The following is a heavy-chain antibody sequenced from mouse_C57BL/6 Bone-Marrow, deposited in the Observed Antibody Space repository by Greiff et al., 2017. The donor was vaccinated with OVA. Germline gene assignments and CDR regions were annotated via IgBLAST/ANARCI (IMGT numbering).Heavy chain of an antibody. CDR1: GYTFTSYW. V-gene: IGHV1-52*01. Sequence: VKLQQPGAELVRPGSSVKLSCKASGYTFTSYWMHWVKQRPIQGLEWIGNIDPSDSETHYNQKFKDKATLTVDKSSSTAYMQLSSLTSEDSAVYYCARRALYDYLDYWGQGTTLTVSS. D-gene: IGHD2-3*01. J-gene: IGHJ2*01. CDR3: ARRALYDYLDY. CDR2: IDPSDSET.